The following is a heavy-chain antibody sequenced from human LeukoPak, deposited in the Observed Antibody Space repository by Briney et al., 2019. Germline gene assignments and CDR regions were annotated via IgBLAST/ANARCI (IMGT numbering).Heavy chain of an antibody. V-gene: IGHV3-7*01. J-gene: IGHJ4*02. CDR1: GFTFSSYW. D-gene: IGHD5-24*01. CDR2: IKQDGSEK. CDR3: ARFVENKIPFDY. Sequence: GGSLRLSCAASGFTFSSYWMSWVRQAPGRGLEWVANIKQDGSEKYYVDSVKGRFTISRDNTKNSLYLQMNSLRAEDTAVYYCARFVENKIPFDYWGQGTLVTVSS.